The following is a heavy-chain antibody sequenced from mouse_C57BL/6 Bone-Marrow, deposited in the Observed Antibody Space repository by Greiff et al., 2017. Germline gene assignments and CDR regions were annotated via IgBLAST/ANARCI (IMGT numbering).Heavy chain of an antibody. D-gene: IGHD2-2*01. Sequence: QVKLQQPGAELVMPGASVKLSCKASGYTFTSYWMHWVKQRPGPGLEWIGEIDPSDSYTNYNQKFKGKSTLTVDKSSSTAYMQLSSLTSEDSAVYYCARGYDPCAYWGQGTLVTVSA. J-gene: IGHJ3*01. CDR2: IDPSDSYT. V-gene: IGHV1-69*01. CDR3: ARGYDPCAY. CDR1: GYTFTSYW.